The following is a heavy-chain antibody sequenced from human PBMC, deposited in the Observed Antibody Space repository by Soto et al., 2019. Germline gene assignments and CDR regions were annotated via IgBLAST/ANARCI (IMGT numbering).Heavy chain of an antibody. Sequence: QIQLVQSGAEVKKPGASVKVSCKASGYTFTNYAISWVRQAPGQGLEWMGWISAYNDNTNYAQNLQGRVTMTTDTSTRTAYMELRSLRSDDTAVYYCARGRFGEFVYYFDYWGQGTLVTVSS. V-gene: IGHV1-18*01. CDR1: GYTFTNYA. J-gene: IGHJ4*02. CDR3: ARGRFGEFVYYFDY. D-gene: IGHD3-10*01. CDR2: ISAYNDNT.